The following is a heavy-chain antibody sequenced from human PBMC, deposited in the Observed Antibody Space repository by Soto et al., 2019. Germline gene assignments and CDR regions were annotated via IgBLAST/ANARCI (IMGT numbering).Heavy chain of an antibody. CDR1: GGSISSYY. J-gene: IGHJ3*02. Sequence: SETLSLTCTVSGGSISSYYWSWIRQPPGKGLGWIGYIYYSGSTNYNPSLKSRVTISVDTSKNQFSLKLSSVTAADTAVYYCAREDDYYVFFDIWGQGTMVTVSS. V-gene: IGHV4-59*01. D-gene: IGHD3-10*02. CDR2: IYYSGST. CDR3: AREDDYYVFFDI.